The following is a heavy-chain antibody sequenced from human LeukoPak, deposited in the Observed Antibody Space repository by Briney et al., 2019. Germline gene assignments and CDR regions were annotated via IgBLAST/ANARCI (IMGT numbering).Heavy chain of an antibody. J-gene: IGHJ4*02. Sequence: SGPTLVKPTQTLTLTCTFSGFSLSTSGVGVGWIRQPPGKALEWLALIYWDDDKLYSPSLKSRLTITKDTYKNQVVLTMTNMDPVDTATYYCAHVPDGYSSGWYVRYWGQGTLATVSS. CDR1: GFSLSTSGVG. CDR2: IYWDDDK. CDR3: AHVPDGYSSGWYVRY. D-gene: IGHD6-19*01. V-gene: IGHV2-5*02.